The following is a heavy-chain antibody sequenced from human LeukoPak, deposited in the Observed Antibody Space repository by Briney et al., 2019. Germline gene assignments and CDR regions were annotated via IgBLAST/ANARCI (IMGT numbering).Heavy chain of an antibody. J-gene: IGHJ3*01. V-gene: IGHV3-9*03. CDR1: GFTFDDYA. CDR2: ISWNSGDK. CDR3: AKSSGFQVLLCGLDL. D-gene: IGHD3-16*01. Sequence: GGSLRLSCAASGFTFDDYAMHWVRQAPGKGLEWVSGISWNSGDKFYADSVKGRFTISRDNANNSLHLQMNSLRPEDMALYYCAKSSGFQVLLCGLDLWGLGTLVIVSS.